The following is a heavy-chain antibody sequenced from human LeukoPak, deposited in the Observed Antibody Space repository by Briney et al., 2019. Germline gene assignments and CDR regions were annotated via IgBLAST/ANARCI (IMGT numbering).Heavy chain of an antibody. Sequence: VASVKVSCKASGGTFSSYAISWVRQAPGQGLEWMGGIIPIFGTANYAQKFQGRVTVTADESTSTAYMELSSLRSEDTAVYYCARVMVRGVICYWGQGTLVTVSS. CDR1: GGTFSSYA. V-gene: IGHV1-69*13. D-gene: IGHD3-10*01. J-gene: IGHJ4*02. CDR3: ARVMVRGVICY. CDR2: IIPIFGTA.